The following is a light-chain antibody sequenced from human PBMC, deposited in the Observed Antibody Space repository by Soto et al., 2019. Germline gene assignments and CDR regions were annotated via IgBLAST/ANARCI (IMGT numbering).Light chain of an antibody. J-gene: IGKJ1*01. Sequence: EIVMTRSPATLSVSPGERATLSCRASQSVSSNLAWYQQKPGQAPRLLMYGASTRATGIPARFSGSGSGTEFTLTISSLQSADFAVYFCQQYNNWARTFGQGTKVDI. CDR2: GAS. CDR1: QSVSSN. V-gene: IGKV3-15*01. CDR3: QQYNNWART.